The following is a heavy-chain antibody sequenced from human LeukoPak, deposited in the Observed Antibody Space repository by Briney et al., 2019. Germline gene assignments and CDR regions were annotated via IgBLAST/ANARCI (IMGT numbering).Heavy chain of an antibody. D-gene: IGHD3-3*01. CDR2: IIPILGIA. CDR1: GGTFSSYA. CDR3: ARGQAGITIFGVVIDY. Sequence: GASVKVSCKASGGTFSSYAISWVRQAPGQGLEWMGRIIPILGIANYAQKFQGRVTITADKSTSTAYMELSSLRSEDTAVYYCARGQAGITIFGVVIDYWGQGTLVTVSS. V-gene: IGHV1-69*04. J-gene: IGHJ4*02.